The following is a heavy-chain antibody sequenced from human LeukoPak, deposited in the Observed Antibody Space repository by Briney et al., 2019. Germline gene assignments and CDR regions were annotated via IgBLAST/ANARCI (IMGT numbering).Heavy chain of an antibody. CDR2: IYYSGST. Sequence: PSETLSLTCTVSGGSISSYYWSWIRQPPGKGLEWIGYIYYSGSTYYNPSLKSRVTISVDTSKNQFSLKLSSVTAADTAVYYCATERVGATSYYYYGMDVWGQGTTVTVSS. CDR3: ATERVGATSYYYYGMDV. V-gene: IGHV4-59*04. D-gene: IGHD1-26*01. CDR1: GGSISSYY. J-gene: IGHJ6*02.